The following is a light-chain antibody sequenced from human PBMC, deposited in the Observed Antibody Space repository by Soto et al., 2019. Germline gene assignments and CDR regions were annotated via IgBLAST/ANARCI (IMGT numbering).Light chain of an antibody. Sequence: QSVLTQPASVSGSPGQSITISCTGTSSDVGAYNYVSWYQQHPGKAPKLMIYEVSNRPSGVSNRFSGSKSGNTASLTISGLQAEDEADYYCSSYTTSSLYVFGTGTKVTVL. CDR3: SSYTTSSLYV. CDR2: EVS. J-gene: IGLJ1*01. CDR1: SSDVGAYNY. V-gene: IGLV2-14*01.